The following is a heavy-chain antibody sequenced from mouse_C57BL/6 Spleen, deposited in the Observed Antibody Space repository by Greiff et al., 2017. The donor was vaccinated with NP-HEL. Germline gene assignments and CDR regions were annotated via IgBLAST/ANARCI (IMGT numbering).Heavy chain of an antibody. D-gene: IGHD2-5*01. CDR3: ASGETYYSNYNYAMDY. V-gene: IGHV1-9*01. CDR2: ILPGSGST. CDR1: GYTFTGYW. Sequence: VQLQQSGAELMKPGASVKLSCKATGYTFTGYWIEWVKQRPGHGLEWIGEILPGSGSTNYNEKFKGKATFTADTSSNTAYMQLSSLTTEDSAIYYCASGETYYSNYNYAMDYWGQGTSVTVSS. J-gene: IGHJ4*01.